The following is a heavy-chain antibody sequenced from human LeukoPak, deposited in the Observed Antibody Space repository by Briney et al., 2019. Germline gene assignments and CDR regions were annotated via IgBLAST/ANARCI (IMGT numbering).Heavy chain of an antibody. CDR3: AKDTGSSGWADFDY. D-gene: IGHD6-19*01. Sequence: PGRSLRRSCAASGFTFSSYGMHWVRQAPGKGLEWVAVISYDGSNKYYADSVKGRFTISRDNSKNTLYLQMNSLRAEDTAVYYCAKDTGSSGWADFDYWGQGTLVTVSS. CDR2: ISYDGSNK. V-gene: IGHV3-30*18. CDR1: GFTFSSYG. J-gene: IGHJ4*02.